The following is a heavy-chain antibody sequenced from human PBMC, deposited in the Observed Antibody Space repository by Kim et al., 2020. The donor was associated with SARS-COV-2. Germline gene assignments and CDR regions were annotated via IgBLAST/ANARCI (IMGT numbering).Heavy chain of an antibody. CDR2: IYSGGST. CDR1: GFTVSSNY. CDR3: AREVRYGSGSYYTYYYGMDV. Sequence: GGSLRLSCAASGFTVSSNYMSWVRQAPGKGLEWVSVIYSGGSTYYADSVKGRLTTTRDNTKNTLYLQMNSLRAEDTAVYYCAREVRYGSGSYYTYYYGMDVWGQGTTVTVSS. J-gene: IGHJ6*02. D-gene: IGHD3-10*01. V-gene: IGHV3-53*01.